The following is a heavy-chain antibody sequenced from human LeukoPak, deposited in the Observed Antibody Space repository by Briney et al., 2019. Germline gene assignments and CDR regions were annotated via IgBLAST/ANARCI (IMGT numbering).Heavy chain of an antibody. Sequence: GGSLRLSCAASGFTFSSYAMSWVRQAPGKGLEWVSAISGSGDSTYYADSVKGRFTISRDNSKNTLSLQMNSLRADDTAVYYCAKERLRYFSGGSCYDFDYWGPGTLVTVS. J-gene: IGHJ4*02. CDR2: ISGSGDST. CDR3: AKERLRYFSGGSCYDFDY. CDR1: GFTFSSYA. V-gene: IGHV3-23*01. D-gene: IGHD2-15*01.